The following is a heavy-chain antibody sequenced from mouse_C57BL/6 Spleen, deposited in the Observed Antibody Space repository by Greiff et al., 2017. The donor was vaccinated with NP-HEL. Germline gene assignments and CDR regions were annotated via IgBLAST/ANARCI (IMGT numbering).Heavy chain of an antibody. CDR3: ARVTTVHYYAMDY. J-gene: IGHJ4*01. CDR1: GYSITSDY. CDR2: ISYSGST. V-gene: IGHV3-8*01. D-gene: IGHD1-1*01. Sequence: EVKLMESGPGLAKPSQTLSLTCSVTGYSITSDYWNWIRKFPGNKLEYMGYISYSGSTYSNPSLKSRISITRDTSKNQYYLQLSSVTTEDTATYYCARVTTVHYYAMDYWGQGTSVTVSS.